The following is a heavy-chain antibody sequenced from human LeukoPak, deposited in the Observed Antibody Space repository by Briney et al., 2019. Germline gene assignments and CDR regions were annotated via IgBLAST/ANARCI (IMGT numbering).Heavy chain of an antibody. Sequence: SQTLSLTCAISGDSVSSNNAAWNWIRQSPSRGLEWLGRTYYRFRWFTDYALSVKSRITINPDTSRNQFSLQLNSVSPEDTAVYYCVRGSALDIWGQGTMVTVSS. CDR2: TYYRFRWFT. CDR3: VRGSALDI. J-gene: IGHJ3*02. V-gene: IGHV6-1*01. CDR1: GDSVSSNNAA.